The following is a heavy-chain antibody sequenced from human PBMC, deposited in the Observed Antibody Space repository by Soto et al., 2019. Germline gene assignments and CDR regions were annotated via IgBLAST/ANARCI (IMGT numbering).Heavy chain of an antibody. D-gene: IGHD7-27*01. CDR2: INPNSGGT. CDR3: ARRLTGKHENAFDI. CDR1: GYTFTGYY. Sequence: APVKVSCKASGYTFTGYYMHWVRQAPGQGLEWMGWINPNSGGTNYAQKFQGWVTMTRDTSISTAYMELSRLRSDDTAVYYCARRLTGKHENAFDIWGQGTMVTVSS. V-gene: IGHV1-2*04. J-gene: IGHJ3*02.